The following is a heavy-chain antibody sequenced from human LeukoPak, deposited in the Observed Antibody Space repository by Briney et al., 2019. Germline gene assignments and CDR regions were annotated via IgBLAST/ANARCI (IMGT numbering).Heavy chain of an antibody. CDR3: AKASWVSTADAVL. Sequence: GGSLTPSCVASGFTFRSYAMTWVPGTPGRGLEWFSSLRGNGDAFYADSVKGRFTLSRDESRNTVYLQLNKLRVEDTAIYYCAKASWVSTADAVLWGQGTVVTVSS. CDR2: LRGNGDA. V-gene: IGHV3-23*01. CDR1: GFTFRSYA. D-gene: IGHD3-16*01. J-gene: IGHJ4*02.